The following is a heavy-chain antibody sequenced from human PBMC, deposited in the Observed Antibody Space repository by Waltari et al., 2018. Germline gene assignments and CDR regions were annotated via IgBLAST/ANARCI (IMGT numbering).Heavy chain of an antibody. V-gene: IGHV3-23*01. CDR3: AKWGGSYWLSPPLSDS. CDR1: GFTFSCYA. J-gene: IGHJ5*01. CDR2: ISGSGGST. D-gene: IGHD1-26*01. Sequence: EVQLLEFGGGLVQPGGSMRLSCAASGFTFSCYAMSWVRQAPGKGLEWVSSISGSGGSTYYADAVKGRFTISRDNSKNTLYLQMNSLRAEDTAVYYCAKWGGSYWLSPPLSDSWGQGTLVTVSS.